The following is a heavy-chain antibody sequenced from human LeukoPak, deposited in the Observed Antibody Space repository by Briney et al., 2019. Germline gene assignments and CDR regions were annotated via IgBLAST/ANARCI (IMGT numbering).Heavy chain of an antibody. Sequence: LRLSCAASGFTFNNYALTWVRQAPGKGLEWVSGISWNSDTILYADSVKGRFTISRDNAKNTLYVQMNSLRAEDTALYYCAKTRTGLRYFDYWGQGTLVTVSS. CDR1: GFTFNNYA. J-gene: IGHJ4*02. CDR3: AKTRTGLRYFDY. D-gene: IGHD3-9*01. CDR2: ISWNSDTI. V-gene: IGHV3-9*01.